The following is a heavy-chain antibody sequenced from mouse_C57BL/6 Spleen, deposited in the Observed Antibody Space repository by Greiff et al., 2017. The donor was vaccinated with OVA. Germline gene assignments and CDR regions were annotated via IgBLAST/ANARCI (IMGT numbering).Heavy chain of an antibody. Sequence: EVQLQQSGGGLVKPGGSLKLSCAASGFTFSDYGMHWVRQAPEKGLEWVAYISSGSSTIYYADTVKGRFTISRDNAKNTLFLQMTSLRSEDTAMYYCARAGTRAMDYWGQGTSVTVSS. CDR1: GFTFSDYG. CDR2: ISSGSSTI. D-gene: IGHD4-1*01. V-gene: IGHV5-17*01. J-gene: IGHJ4*01. CDR3: ARAGTRAMDY.